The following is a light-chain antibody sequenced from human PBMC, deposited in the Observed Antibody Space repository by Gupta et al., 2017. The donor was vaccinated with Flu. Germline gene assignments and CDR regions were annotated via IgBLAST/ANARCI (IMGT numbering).Light chain of an antibody. CDR3: ATWDNRRRAWV. CDR1: TSNIGNSY. V-gene: IGLV1-51*02. CDR2: ENN. Sequence: QSVLTQPPSMSAAPGQKVTISCSGSTSNIGNSYSSWYQQLPGTAPKLLIYENNKRPSGIPDRFSGSKSGTSATLGITGLQTGDEAYYFCATWDNRRRAWVFGGGTNLTVL. J-gene: IGLJ3*02.